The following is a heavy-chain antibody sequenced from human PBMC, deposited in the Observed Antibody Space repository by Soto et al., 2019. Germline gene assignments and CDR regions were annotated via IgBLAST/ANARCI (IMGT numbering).Heavy chain of an antibody. V-gene: IGHV1-18*01. CDR2: ISAYNGNT. Sequence: GASVKVSCKASGYTFTSYGISWVRQAPGQGLEWMGWISAYNGNTNYAQKLQGRVTMTTDTSTSTAYMELRSLRSDDTAVYYCARVLYYDSSGYYYGLDYWGQGTLVTVSS. D-gene: IGHD3-22*01. J-gene: IGHJ4*02. CDR3: ARVLYYDSSGYYYGLDY. CDR1: GYTFTSYG.